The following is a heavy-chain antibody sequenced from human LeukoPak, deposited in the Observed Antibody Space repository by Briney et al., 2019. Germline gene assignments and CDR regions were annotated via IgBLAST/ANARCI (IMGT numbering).Heavy chain of an antibody. CDR3: ARGGGAIEY. D-gene: IGHD3-16*01. V-gene: IGHV3-7*01. Sequence: GGSLRLSCAASGFTFSGYVMSWVRQAPGKGLEWVANIKEDESEKYYVDSVKGRFTISRDNAKNSLYLQMNSLRAEDTAVYYCARGGGAIEYWGQGTLVTVSS. CDR1: GFTFSGYV. CDR2: IKEDESEK. J-gene: IGHJ4*02.